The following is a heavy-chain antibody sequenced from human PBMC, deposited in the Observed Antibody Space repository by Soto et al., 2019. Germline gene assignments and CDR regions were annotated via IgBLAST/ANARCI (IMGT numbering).Heavy chain of an antibody. CDR2: INHSGST. D-gene: IGHD3-22*01. CDR1: DGSMNSDSSY. CDR3: ARLGGYVSVGYYYLWDS. V-gene: IGHV4-39*01. Sequence: QLQLQESGPGLVKPSETLSLTCRVSDGSMNSDSSYWGWIRQPPGKGLEWIGVINHSGSTYHNLSLKGRVTMSVDPSRNQFSLKLTSMTAADTAVYYCARLGGYVSVGYYYLWDSWGQGTLVTVSS. J-gene: IGHJ4*02.